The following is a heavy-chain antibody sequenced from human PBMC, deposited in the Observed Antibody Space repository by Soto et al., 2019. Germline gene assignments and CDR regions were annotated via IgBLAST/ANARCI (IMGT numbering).Heavy chain of an antibody. CDR3: AGVYYGGNSVNNY. CDR1: GFTFSSYA. Sequence: QVQLVESGGGVVQPGRSLRLSCAASGFTFSSYALSWVRQAPGKGLEWVAATSYDASNKYYADSVKGRFTISRDNSKNTLGLQMNSLRADDTAVYYCAGVYYGGNSVNNYWGQGTLVTVSS. D-gene: IGHD2-8*01. CDR2: TSYDASNK. V-gene: IGHV3-30-3*01. J-gene: IGHJ4*02.